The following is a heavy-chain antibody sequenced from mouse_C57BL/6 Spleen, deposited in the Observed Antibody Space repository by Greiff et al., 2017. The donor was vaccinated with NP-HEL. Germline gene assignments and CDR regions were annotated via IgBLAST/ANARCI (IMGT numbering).Heavy chain of an antibody. Sequence: QVQLQQPGAELVRPGSSVKLSCKASGYTFTSYWMDWVKQRPGQGLEWIGNIYPSDSETHYNQKFKDKATLTVDKSSSTAYMQLSSLTSEDSAVYYCARPSDGGFDYWGQGTTLTVSS. CDR1: GYTFTSYW. D-gene: IGHD2-10*02. V-gene: IGHV1-61*01. CDR2: IYPSDSET. CDR3: ARPSDGGFDY. J-gene: IGHJ2*01.